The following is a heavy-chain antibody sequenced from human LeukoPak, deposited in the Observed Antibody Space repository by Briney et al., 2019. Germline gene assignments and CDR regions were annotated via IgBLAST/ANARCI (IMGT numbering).Heavy chain of an antibody. CDR3: ARDPRVWFGELSHFYFDY. CDR2: IYYSGST. D-gene: IGHD3-10*01. Sequence: ASETLSLTCTVSGGSISSYYWSWIRQPPGKGLEWIGYIYYSGSTNYNPSLKSRVTISVDTSKNQFSLKLSSVTAADTAVYYCARDPRVWFGELSHFYFDYWGQGTLVTVSS. V-gene: IGHV4-59*12. J-gene: IGHJ4*02. CDR1: GGSISSYY.